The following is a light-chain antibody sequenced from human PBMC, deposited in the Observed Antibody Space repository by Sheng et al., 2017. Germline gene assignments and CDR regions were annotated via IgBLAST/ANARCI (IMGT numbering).Light chain of an antibody. CDR1: QGISSH. V-gene: IGKV1-9*01. J-gene: IGKJ4*01. CDR3: QQLNAYPLT. CDR2: AAS. Sequence: DIQLTQSPSFLSASVGDRVTITCRASQGISSHLAWYQQKPGKAPKLLIYAASTLQSGVPSRFSGSGSGTEFTLTISSLQPEDFATYYCQQLNAYPLTFGEGPRWRSN.